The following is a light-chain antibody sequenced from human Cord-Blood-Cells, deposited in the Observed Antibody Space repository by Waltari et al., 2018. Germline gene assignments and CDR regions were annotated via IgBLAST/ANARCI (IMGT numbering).Light chain of an antibody. CDR2: AAS. CDR1: QGISSY. J-gene: IGKJ3*01. Sequence: AIRMTQSPSSLSASTGDRVTITCRASQGISSYLAWYQQKPGKAPKLLIYAASTLQSGVPSRFSGSGSGTDFTLTISCLQSEVFATYYCQQYYSYPFLFGPGTKVDIK. V-gene: IGKV1-8*01. CDR3: QQYYSYPFL.